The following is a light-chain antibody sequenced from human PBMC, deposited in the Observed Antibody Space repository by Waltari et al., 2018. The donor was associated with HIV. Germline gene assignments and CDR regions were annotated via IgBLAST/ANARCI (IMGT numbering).Light chain of an antibody. J-gene: IGKJ1*01. CDR1: QSVSSN. V-gene: IGKV3-15*01. Sequence: EIVMTQSPATLSVSPGERATLPCRASQSVSSNLAWYQQKPGQAPRLLIYGASTRATGIPARFSGSGSGTEFTLTISSLQSEDFAVYYCQHYNKWPWTFGQGTKVEIK. CDR3: QHYNKWPWT. CDR2: GAS.